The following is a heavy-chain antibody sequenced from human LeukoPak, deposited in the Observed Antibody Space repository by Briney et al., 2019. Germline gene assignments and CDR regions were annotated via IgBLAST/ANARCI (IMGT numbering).Heavy chain of an antibody. CDR2: IIPIFGTA. Sequence: GASVKVSCKASGGTFSSYAISWVRQAPGQGLEWMGGIIPIFGTANYAQKFQGRVTITADKSTSTAYMELSSLRSEDTAVYYCASRTGNDYYYYMDVWGKGTTVTVSS. CDR1: GGTFSSYA. J-gene: IGHJ6*03. CDR3: ASRTGNDYYYYMDV. D-gene: IGHD1-1*01. V-gene: IGHV1-69*06.